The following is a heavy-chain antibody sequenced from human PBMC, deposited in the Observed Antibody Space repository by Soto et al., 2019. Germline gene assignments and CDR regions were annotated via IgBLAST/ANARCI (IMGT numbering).Heavy chain of an antibody. CDR2: IHYSGST. CDR3: ARDGSGRIAARLGWFDP. V-gene: IGHV4-39*07. J-gene: IGHJ5*02. Sequence: SETLSLTCTVPGDSISSSTYYWGWIRQSPGKGLEWIGNIHYSGSTYYNPSLKSRVTISVDTSKNQFSLKLSSVTAADTAVYYCARDGSGRIAARLGWFDPWGQGTLVTVSS. CDR1: GDSISSSTYY. D-gene: IGHD6-6*01.